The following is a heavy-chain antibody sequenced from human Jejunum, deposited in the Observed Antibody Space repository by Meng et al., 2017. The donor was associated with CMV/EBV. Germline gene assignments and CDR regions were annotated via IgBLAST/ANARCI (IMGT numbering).Heavy chain of an antibody. CDR3: ARDWGAYTDYFFDY. J-gene: IGHJ4*02. CDR1: GDSFIDYY. CDR2: INPNTGGT. Sequence: GDSFIDYYRCWVRQAPGQGLEWMGWINPNTGGTSYSQKFQGRVTMTRDTSISTAYMEVTRLRSDDTAVYYCARDWGAYTDYFFDYWGQGTLVTVSS. V-gene: IGHV1-2*02. D-gene: IGHD3-16*01.